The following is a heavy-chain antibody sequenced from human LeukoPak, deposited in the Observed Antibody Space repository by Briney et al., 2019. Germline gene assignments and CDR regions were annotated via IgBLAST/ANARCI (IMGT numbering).Heavy chain of an antibody. Sequence: GGSLRLSCAASGFTFSSYSMNWVRQAPGKGLEWVSSISSSSSYMYYADSVKGRFTISRDNAKNSLYLQMNSLRADDTAVYYCARESSPEDAFDIWGQGTLVTVSS. CDR1: GFTFSSYS. J-gene: IGHJ3*02. CDR2: ISSSSSYM. D-gene: IGHD1-14*01. CDR3: ARESSPEDAFDI. V-gene: IGHV3-21*01.